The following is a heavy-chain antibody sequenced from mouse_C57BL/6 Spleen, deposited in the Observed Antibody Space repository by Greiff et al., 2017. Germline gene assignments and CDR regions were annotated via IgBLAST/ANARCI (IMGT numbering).Heavy chain of an antibody. CDR3: ARNHYGSSYDYYAMDY. V-gene: IGHV1-78*01. CDR2: IYPRDGST. J-gene: IGHJ4*01. D-gene: IGHD1-1*01. Sequence: QVQLQQSDAELVKPGASVKISCKVSGYTFTDHTIHWMKQRPEQGLEWIGYIYPRDGSTKYNEKFKGKATLTADKSSSTAYMQLNSLTSEDSAVYFCARNHYGSSYDYYAMDYWGRGTTVTVSS. CDR1: GYTFTDHT.